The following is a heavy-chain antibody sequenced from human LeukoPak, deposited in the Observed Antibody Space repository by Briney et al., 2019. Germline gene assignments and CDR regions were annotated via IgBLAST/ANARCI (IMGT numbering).Heavy chain of an antibody. V-gene: IGHV4-61*01. CDR3: ARQGITTHLDY. Sequence: SETLSLTCTVSGGSVSSGSYYWSWIRQPPGKGLEWIGYIYYSGSTNYNPSLKSRVTISVDTSKNQFSLKLSSVTAADTAVYYCARQGITTHLDYWGQGTLVTVSS. J-gene: IGHJ4*02. CDR2: IYYSGST. CDR1: GGSVSSGSYY. D-gene: IGHD4-11*01.